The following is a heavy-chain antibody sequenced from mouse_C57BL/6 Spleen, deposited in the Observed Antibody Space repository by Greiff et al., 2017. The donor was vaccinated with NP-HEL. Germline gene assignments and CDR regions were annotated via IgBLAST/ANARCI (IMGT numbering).Heavy chain of an antibody. J-gene: IGHJ3*01. D-gene: IGHD2-1*01. V-gene: IGHV1-55*01. CDR1: GYTFTSYW. CDR3: AIYYGTGFAY. CDR2: IYPGGGST. Sequence: QVQLQQPGAELVQPGASVKLSCTASGYTFTSYWITWVKQSPGKGLEWIGDIYPGGGSTNYNETFKGKATLTVDTSTSTAYMQLSSLTAEDSAVYYCAIYYGTGFAYWGKGTLVTVSA.